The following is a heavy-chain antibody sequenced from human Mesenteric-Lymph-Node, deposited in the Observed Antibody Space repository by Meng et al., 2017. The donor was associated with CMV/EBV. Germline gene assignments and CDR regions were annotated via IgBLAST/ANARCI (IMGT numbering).Heavy chain of an antibody. D-gene: IGHD3-10*01. V-gene: IGHV3-23*01. CDR2: ISGSGGST. J-gene: IGHJ6*02. CDR1: GFTFSSYA. Sequence: GGSLRLSCAASGFTFSSYAMSWVRQAPGKGLEWISAISGSGGSTYYADSVKGRFTISRDNSKNTLYLQMNSLRAEDTAVYYCARDLSRVRGVIGYYYYGMDVWGQGTTVTVSS. CDR3: ARDLSRVRGVIGYYYYGMDV.